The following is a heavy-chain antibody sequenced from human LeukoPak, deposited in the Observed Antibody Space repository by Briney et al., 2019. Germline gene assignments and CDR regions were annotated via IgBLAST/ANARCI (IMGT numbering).Heavy chain of an antibody. J-gene: IGHJ4*02. D-gene: IGHD6-6*01. V-gene: IGHV3-23*01. CDR1: GFTFSSYA. CDR2: ISGSGGST. Sequence: GGSLRLSCAASGFTFSSYAMSWVRQAPGKGLEWVSAISGSGGSTYYADSVKGRFTISRDSSKNTLSLQMNSLTTDDTAVYYCARDTDRTSSRYFDYWGQGALVTVSS. CDR3: ARDTDRTSSRYFDY.